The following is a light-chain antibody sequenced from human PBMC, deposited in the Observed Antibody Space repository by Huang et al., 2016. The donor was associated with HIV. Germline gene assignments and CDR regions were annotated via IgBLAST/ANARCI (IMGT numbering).Light chain of an antibody. V-gene: IGKV4-1*01. CDR1: QTILHDSDSRNY. CDR2: WAS. CDR3: QQYYSSPFT. J-gene: IGKJ3*01. Sequence: DIVMTQSPDSLAVSLGERATINCKSSQTILHDSDSRNYLAWYQQKPGQPPKLLIQWASIWKSGVPDRFIGSGSGTDFTLAISSLQAEDVAVYYCQQYYSSPFTFGPGTNVDI.